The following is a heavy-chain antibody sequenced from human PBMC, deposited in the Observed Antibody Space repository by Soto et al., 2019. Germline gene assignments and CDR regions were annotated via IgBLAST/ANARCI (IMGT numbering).Heavy chain of an antibody. CDR2: VSIGGST. V-gene: IGHV3-23*01. CDR3: AKRRGAGGHFDY. D-gene: IGHD2-15*01. J-gene: IGHJ4*02. CDR1: GVTFSSYA. Sequence: XGSLILSCAASGVTFSSYAMGWVRQGPGKGLEWVAVVSIGGSTHYADSVRGRFTISRDNSKNTLSLQMNSLTAEDTAVYFCAKRRGAGGHFDYWGQGALVTVSS.